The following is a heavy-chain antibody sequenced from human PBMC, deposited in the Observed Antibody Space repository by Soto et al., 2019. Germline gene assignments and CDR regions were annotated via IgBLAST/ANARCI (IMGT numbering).Heavy chain of an antibody. D-gene: IGHD6-19*01. V-gene: IGHV1-18*01. CDR3: ARDRGVAPPVAGNSHYYYFMDV. CDR1: GYSFTNYG. Sequence: QDQLVQSGGEVKKPGASVKVSCKASGYSFTNYGITWVRQAPGQGFEWMGWISAYNGDTNYAQKLQGRVTMTTDASTSTAYLELRSLRSGATAVYYCARDRGVAPPVAGNSHYYYFMDVWGKGTTVTVSS. CDR2: ISAYNGDT. J-gene: IGHJ6*03.